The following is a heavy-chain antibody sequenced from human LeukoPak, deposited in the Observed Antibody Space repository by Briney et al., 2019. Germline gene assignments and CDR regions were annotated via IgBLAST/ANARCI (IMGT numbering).Heavy chain of an antibody. D-gene: IGHD5-12*01. Sequence: GGSLTLSCAVSGFTFSSYAISWVRQAPGKVREWVSAIIGRGGSTYYAASGEGRFTIYRDNSKNTLYLKMNNLRAGKTAVYYCARPDVSSYDLPDYWGKGILVTVSS. V-gene: IGHV3-23*01. J-gene: IGHJ4*02. CDR1: GFTFSSYA. CDR3: ARPDVSSYDLPDY. CDR2: IIGRGGST.